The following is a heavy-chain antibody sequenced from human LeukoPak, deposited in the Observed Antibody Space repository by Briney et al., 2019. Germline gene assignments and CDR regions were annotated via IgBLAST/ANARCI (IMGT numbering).Heavy chain of an antibody. J-gene: IGHJ4*02. D-gene: IGHD2-15*01. V-gene: IGHV3-66*01. Sequence: GGSLTLSCAASGFTVSSNYMSWVRQAPGKGLDWVSVIFSGRNTYYADSVKGRFTISTDNSKNTLDLQMNSLRAEDTAVYYCARTVPGYCSGGSCLGYWGQGTLVTVSS. CDR2: IFSGRNT. CDR1: GFTVSSNY. CDR3: ARTVPGYCSGGSCLGY.